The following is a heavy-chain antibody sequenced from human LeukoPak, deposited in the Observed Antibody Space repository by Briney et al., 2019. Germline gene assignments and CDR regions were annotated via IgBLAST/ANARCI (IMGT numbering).Heavy chain of an antibody. CDR3: ARARPRRYCSGGSCYYFLLYYFDY. CDR1: GGSFSGYY. V-gene: IGHV4-34*01. Sequence: SETLSLTCAVSGGSFSGYYWSWIRQPPGKGLEWIGEINHSGSTNYNPSLKSRVTISVDTSKNQFSLKLSSVTAADTAVYYCARARPRRYCSGGSCYYFLLYYFDYWGQGTLVTVSS. D-gene: IGHD2-15*01. J-gene: IGHJ4*02. CDR2: INHSGST.